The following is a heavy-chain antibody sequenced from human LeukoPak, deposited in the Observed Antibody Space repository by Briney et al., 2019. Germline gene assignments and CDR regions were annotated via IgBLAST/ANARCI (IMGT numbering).Heavy chain of an antibody. Sequence: SQTLSLTCAISGDSVSSNSAAWNWIRQSPSRGLEWLGRTYYRSKWYNDYAVSVKSRITINPDTSKNQFSLQLNSVTPEDTAVYYCAREGIAARRGRTTFDYWGQGTLVTVSS. J-gene: IGHJ4*02. V-gene: IGHV6-1*01. CDR3: AREGIAARRGRTTFDY. CDR1: GDSVSSNSAA. D-gene: IGHD6-6*01. CDR2: TYYRSKWYN.